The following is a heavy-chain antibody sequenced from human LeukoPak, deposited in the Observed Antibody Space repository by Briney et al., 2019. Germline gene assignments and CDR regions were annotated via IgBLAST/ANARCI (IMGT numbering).Heavy chain of an antibody. CDR3: ARDRNMGAFDI. Sequence: SETLSLTCTVSGGSITTYYWSWIRQPAGKGLEWIGRILISGRTNYNPSLKSRVTISVDTSKNQFSLKLSSVTAADTVVYYCARDRNMGAFDIWGQGTMVTVSS. J-gene: IGHJ3*02. D-gene: IGHD2/OR15-2a*01. V-gene: IGHV4-4*07. CDR1: GGSITTYY. CDR2: ILISGRT.